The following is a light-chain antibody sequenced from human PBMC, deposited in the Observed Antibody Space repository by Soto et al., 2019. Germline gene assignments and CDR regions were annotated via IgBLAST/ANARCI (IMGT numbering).Light chain of an antibody. J-gene: IGKJ2*01. CDR2: RAS. V-gene: IGKV3-20*01. CDR1: QSVNNNY. Sequence: EIVLTQSPGTLSLSPGERAALSCRASQSVNNNYVAWYQQKPGQAPRLLIFRASNKATGIPDRFSGSGSGPEFTLTIRRLEPEDFAVYYCQQYGTSPYTFGRGTKVDIK. CDR3: QQYGTSPYT.